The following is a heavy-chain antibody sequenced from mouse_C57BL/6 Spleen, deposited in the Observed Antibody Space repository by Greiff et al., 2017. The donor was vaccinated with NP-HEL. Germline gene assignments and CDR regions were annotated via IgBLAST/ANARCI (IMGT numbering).Heavy chain of an antibody. CDR3: ARADYYGSSPGY. J-gene: IGHJ2*01. Sequence: VQLQQPGAELVKPGASVKMSCKASGYTFTSYWITWVKQRPGQGLEWIGDIYPGSGSTNYNEKFKSKATLTVDTSSSTAYMQLSSLTSEDSAVYYCARADYYGSSPGYWGQGTTLTVSS. V-gene: IGHV1-55*01. CDR2: IYPGSGST. CDR1: GYTFTSYW. D-gene: IGHD1-1*01.